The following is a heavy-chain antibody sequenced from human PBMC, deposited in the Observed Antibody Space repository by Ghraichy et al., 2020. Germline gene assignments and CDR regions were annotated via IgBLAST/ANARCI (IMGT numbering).Heavy chain of an antibody. CDR3: ARVGSPDAFDI. Sequence: LSLTCAASGFTFSDYYMSWIRQAPGKGLEWVSYISSSGSTIYYADSVKGRFTISRDNAKNSLYLQMNSLRAEDTAVYYCARVGSPDAFDIWGQGTMVTVSS. J-gene: IGHJ3*02. D-gene: IGHD6-13*01. V-gene: IGHV3-11*01. CDR2: ISSSGSTI. CDR1: GFTFSDYY.